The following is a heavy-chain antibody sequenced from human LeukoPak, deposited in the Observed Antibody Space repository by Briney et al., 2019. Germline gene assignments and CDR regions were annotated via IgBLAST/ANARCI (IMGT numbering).Heavy chain of an antibody. CDR3: ARIRVYGSGSPYFDY. V-gene: IGHV1-8*01. D-gene: IGHD3-10*01. CDR2: MNPNSGNT. J-gene: IGHJ4*02. CDR1: GYTFTSYD. Sequence: ASVKVSFKASGYTFTSYDINWVRQATGQGLEWRGWMNPNSGNTGYAQKFQGRVTMTRNTSISTAYMELSSLRSEDTAVYYCARIRVYGSGSPYFDYWGQGTLVTVSS.